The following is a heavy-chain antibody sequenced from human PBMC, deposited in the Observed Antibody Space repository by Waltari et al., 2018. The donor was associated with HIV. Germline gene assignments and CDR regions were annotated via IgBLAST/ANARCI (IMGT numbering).Heavy chain of an antibody. V-gene: IGHV4-61*02. D-gene: IGHD3-3*01. CDR2: IYTSGST. Sequence: QVQLQESGPGLVKPSQTLSLTCTVSGGSISRGSYYWRWIRQPAGKGLELIGRIYTSGSTNYNPSLKSRVTISVDTSKNQFSLKLRSVTAADTAVYYCARAYYDFWSGTGSSGNWFDPWGQGTLVTVSS. CDR1: GGSISRGSYY. CDR3: ARAYYDFWSGTGSSGNWFDP. J-gene: IGHJ5*02.